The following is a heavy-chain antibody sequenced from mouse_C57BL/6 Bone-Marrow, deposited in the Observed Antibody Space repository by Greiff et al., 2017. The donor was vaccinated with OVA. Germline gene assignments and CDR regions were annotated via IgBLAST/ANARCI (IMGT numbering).Heavy chain of an antibody. D-gene: IGHD2-5*01. CDR3: ARMEDSNYSFDV. J-gene: IGHJ1*03. V-gene: IGHV1-81*01. CDR2: IYPRSGNT. Sequence: QVHVKQSGAELARPGASVKLSCKASGYTFTSYGISWVKQRTGQGLEWIGEIYPRSGNTYYNEKFKGKATLTADKSSSTAYMELRSLTSEDSAVYFCARMEDSNYSFDVWGTGTTVTVSS. CDR1: GYTFTSYG.